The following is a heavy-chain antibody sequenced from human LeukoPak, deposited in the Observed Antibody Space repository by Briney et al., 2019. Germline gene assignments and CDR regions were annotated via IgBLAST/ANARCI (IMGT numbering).Heavy chain of an antibody. J-gene: IGHJ4*02. Sequence: GSVKDSCLSSLYTLTSYFIHWVRPTPGEGRGWVGIIKPGAGNTTYAQKLQGKVIMTRDTSTNAVYMELSSLRSEDTAVYYCARDLGSKKCFDYWGQGTLVSVSS. V-gene: IGHV1-46*01. D-gene: IGHD1-26*01. CDR3: ARDLGSKKCFDY. CDR2: IKPGAGNT. CDR1: LYTLTSYF.